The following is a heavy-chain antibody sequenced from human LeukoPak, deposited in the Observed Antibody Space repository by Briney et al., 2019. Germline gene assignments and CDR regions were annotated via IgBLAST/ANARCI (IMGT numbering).Heavy chain of an antibody. CDR2: ISNRGSTI. CDR1: GFTFSIYA. CDR3: ARDRSAFSGYDFFDY. J-gene: IGHJ4*02. V-gene: IGHV3-48*03. Sequence: GGSLRLSCAASGFTFSIYAMSWVRQAPGKGLEWVSYISNRGSTIYYADSVKGRFTISRDNAKNSLYLQMNSLRAEDTALYYCARDRSAFSGYDFFDYWGQGTLVTVSS. D-gene: IGHD5-12*01.